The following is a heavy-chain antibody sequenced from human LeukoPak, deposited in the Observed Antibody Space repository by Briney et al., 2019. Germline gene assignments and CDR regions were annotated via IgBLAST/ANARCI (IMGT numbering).Heavy chain of an antibody. Sequence: GGSLRLSCAASGFSFSSYEMNWVRQAPGKGLEWLSYISSSGSTIYYADSVKGRFTISRDNAKNSLYLQMNSLRAEDTAVYYCARDYGDQRGFYMDVWGKGTTVTVSS. J-gene: IGHJ6*03. CDR3: ARDYGDQRGFYMDV. V-gene: IGHV3-48*03. D-gene: IGHD4-17*01. CDR1: GFSFSSYE. CDR2: ISSSGSTI.